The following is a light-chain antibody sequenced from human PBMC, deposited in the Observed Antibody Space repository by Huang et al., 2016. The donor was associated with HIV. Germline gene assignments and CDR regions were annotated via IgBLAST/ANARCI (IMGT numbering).Light chain of an antibody. CDR2: KVS. V-gene: IGKV2-30*02. Sequence: DVVMTQSPLSLPVTLGQPASISCRSSQSLVHSDGNTYLNWFQQRPGQSPRSLIYKVSNRDSGVPGRFSGSGSGTDFTLKISRVEAEDVEDYYCMQGTHWPLGGGTKVEIK. J-gene: IGKJ4*01. CDR1: QSLVHSDGNTY. CDR3: MQGTHWP.